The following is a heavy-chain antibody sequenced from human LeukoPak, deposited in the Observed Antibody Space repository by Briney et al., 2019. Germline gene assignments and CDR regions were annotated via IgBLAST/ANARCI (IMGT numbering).Heavy chain of an antibody. D-gene: IGHD3-3*01. CDR1: GLSFSSYW. CDR2: IKQDGSET. V-gene: IGHV3-7*03. CDR3: AISYDFWSGYLLYYYYGMDV. Sequence: GGSLRLSCAASGLSFSSYWMAWVRQAPGKGLEWVANIKQDGSETYYVDSLKGRFTISGDNAKNTLYLQMNSLRAEDTAVYYCAISYDFWSGYLLYYYYGMDVWGQGTTVTVSS. J-gene: IGHJ6*02.